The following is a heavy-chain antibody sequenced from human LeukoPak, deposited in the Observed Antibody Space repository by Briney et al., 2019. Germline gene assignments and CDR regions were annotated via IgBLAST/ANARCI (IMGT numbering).Heavy chain of an antibody. D-gene: IGHD6-13*01. CDR1: GGSISSYY. V-gene: IGHV4-59*01. Sequence: SETLSLTCTVSGGSISSYYWSWIRQPPGKGLEWIGYIYYSGSTNYNPSLKSRVTISVDTSKNQFSLKLSSVTAADTAVYYCASTLGYSSSWYRYWGQGTLVTVSS. J-gene: IGHJ4*02. CDR2: IYYSGST. CDR3: ASTLGYSSSWYRY.